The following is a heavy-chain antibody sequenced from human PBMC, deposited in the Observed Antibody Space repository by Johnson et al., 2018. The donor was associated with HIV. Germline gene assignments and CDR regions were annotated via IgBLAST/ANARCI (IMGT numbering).Heavy chain of an antibody. J-gene: IGHJ3*02. V-gene: IGHV3-20*04. CDR2: FYRNGGRT. Sequence: VQLVESGGGLIQPGGSLRLSCAASGFIVSTNYMSWVRQAPGKGLEWVCGFYRNGGRTGYAASVQGRFTISRDNAKNSLYLQMNSLTAEDTALYYCARGVLVGLPFDIWGQGTMVTVSS. CDR3: ARGVLVGLPFDI. CDR1: GFIVSTNY. D-gene: IGHD1-26*01.